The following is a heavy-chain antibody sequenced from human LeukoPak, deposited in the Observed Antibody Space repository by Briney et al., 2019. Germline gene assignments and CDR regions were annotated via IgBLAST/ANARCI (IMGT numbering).Heavy chain of an antibody. CDR2: INSDGSSI. J-gene: IGHJ3*02. Sequence: GGSLRLSCAAAGFSFSSHWMHWVRQAPGKGLVWVSRINSDGSSISYADSVKGRFTISRDNAKNTLYLQMNSLRAEDTAVYYCVSSEWYAAFDIWGQGTIVTISS. V-gene: IGHV3-74*01. D-gene: IGHD6-19*01. CDR3: VSSEWYAAFDI. CDR1: GFSFSSHW.